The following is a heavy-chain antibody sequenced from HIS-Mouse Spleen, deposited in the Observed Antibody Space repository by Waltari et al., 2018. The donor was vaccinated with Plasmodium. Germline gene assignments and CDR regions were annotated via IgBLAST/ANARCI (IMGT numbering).Heavy chain of an antibody. J-gene: IGHJ4*02. CDR1: SGSFIGYY. D-gene: IGHD5-12*01. V-gene: IGHV4-34*01. Sequence: QVQLQQWGAGLFQPSETLSLTSAVSSGSFIGYYWSWIRQPPGTGLEWIGEITHSGSTNYNPSLKSRVTISVDTSKNQFSLKLSSVTAADTAVYYCARVIPLWIPHFDYWGQGTLVTVSS. CDR3: ARVIPLWIPHFDY. CDR2: ITHSGST.